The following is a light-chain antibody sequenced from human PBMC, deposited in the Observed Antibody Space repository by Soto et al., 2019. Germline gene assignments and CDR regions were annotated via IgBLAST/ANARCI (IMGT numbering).Light chain of an antibody. J-gene: IGKJ1*01. CDR1: QSLSGW. V-gene: IGKV1-5*01. Sequence: DIQMTQSPATLSASVGDRVTITCRASQSLSGWLAWYQQKPGKAPKLLIYDASSLESGVPSRFSGSGSGTEFALTISSLQPDDFATYYCQQYNSYPWTFGQGTKV. CDR2: DAS. CDR3: QQYNSYPWT.